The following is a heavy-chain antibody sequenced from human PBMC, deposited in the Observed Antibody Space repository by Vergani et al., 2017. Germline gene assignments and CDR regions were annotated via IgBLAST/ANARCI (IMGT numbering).Heavy chain of an antibody. J-gene: IGHJ4*02. D-gene: IGHD2-8*01. CDR2: INPNSGGT. V-gene: IGHV1-2*02. CDR3: AREDIVLIVYANFYY. CDR1: GYTFTGYY. Sequence: QVQLVQSGAEVKKPGASVKVSCKASGYTFTGYYMHWVRQAPGQGLEWMGWINPNSGGTNYAQKFQGRVTMTRDTSISTAYMELSRLRSDDTAVYYCAREDIVLIVYANFYYWGQGTLVTVSS.